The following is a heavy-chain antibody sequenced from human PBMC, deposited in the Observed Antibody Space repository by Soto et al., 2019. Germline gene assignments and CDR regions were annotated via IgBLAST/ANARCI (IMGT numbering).Heavy chain of an antibody. J-gene: IGHJ4*02. Sequence: SETLSLTCTVSGGSISTGGYYWSWIRQLPGKGLEWIGHIYYTESTNYNPSLQRRVTLSVDTSKSHFSLNLNSVTAADTAVYYCARVHNLYSSNWYQVGSFDSWGQGTLVTVSS. V-gene: IGHV4-31*03. CDR2: IYYTEST. D-gene: IGHD6-13*01. CDR1: GGSISTGGYY. CDR3: ARVHNLYSSNWYQVGSFDS.